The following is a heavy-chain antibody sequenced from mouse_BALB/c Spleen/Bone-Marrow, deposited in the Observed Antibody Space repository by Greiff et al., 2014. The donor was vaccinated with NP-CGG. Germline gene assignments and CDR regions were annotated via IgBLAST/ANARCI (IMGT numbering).Heavy chain of an antibody. J-gene: IGHJ4*01. D-gene: IGHD1-1*01. CDR1: GFSLTSYG. Sequence: QVQLKESGPGLVAPSQSLSITCTVSGFSLTSYGVHWVRQRPGKGLEWLGVIWAGGNTNYNSALMSRLTINKDNSKSQVFLKMNSLQTDDTAMYYCARDEPGTCVDYWGQGTSVTVAS. CDR3: ARDEPGTCVDY. V-gene: IGHV2-9*02. CDR2: IWAGGNT.